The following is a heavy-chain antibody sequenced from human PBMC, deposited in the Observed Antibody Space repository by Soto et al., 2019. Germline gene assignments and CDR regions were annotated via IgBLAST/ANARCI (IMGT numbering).Heavy chain of an antibody. D-gene: IGHD3-10*01. CDR3: ARETSYGQSATIVGEF. Sequence: EVQLVESGGGLVQPGGSLRLSCVGSGFRFNEYEINWVRQAPGKGLEWISYINSGGSLIYYAASVKGRFTISRDNYKASVYLQMNSLRADDTALYYCARETSYGQSATIVGEFWGQGTLVTVSS. V-gene: IGHV3-48*03. CDR1: GFRFNEYE. CDR2: INSGGSLI. J-gene: IGHJ4*02.